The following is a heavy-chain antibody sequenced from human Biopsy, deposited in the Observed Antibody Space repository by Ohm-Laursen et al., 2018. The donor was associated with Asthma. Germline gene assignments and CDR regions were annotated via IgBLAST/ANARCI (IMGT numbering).Heavy chain of an antibody. CDR1: GYNFISFA. V-gene: IGHV1-3*04. CDR3: ARTYYDFLTGQVNDAFDM. Sequence: SVKVSCKASGYNFISFAIHWVRQAPGQRLEWMVWVNTGNGDTKYSQKFQGRVTITRDTSASTAYMELRSLRSEDTATYYCARTYYDFLTGQVNDAFDMRGQGTMVTVSS. J-gene: IGHJ3*02. D-gene: IGHD3-9*01. CDR2: VNTGNGDT.